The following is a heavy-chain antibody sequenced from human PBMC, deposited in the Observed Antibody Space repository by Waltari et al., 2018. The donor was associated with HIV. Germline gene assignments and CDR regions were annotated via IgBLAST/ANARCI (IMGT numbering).Heavy chain of an antibody. D-gene: IGHD6-13*01. CDR1: GDAVSSGSFY. CDR2: TYYSGRT. J-gene: IGHJ4*01. CDR3: ARVIAAAGLRFD. V-gene: IGHV4-61*01. Sequence: QVQLQESGPGLVKPSETLSLTCTVSGDAVSSGSFYWSWMRQPPGKGLEWLGNTYYSGRTSYNPSLKSRVSISIDASKNQFSLKLRSVTAADTAVYYCARVIAAAGLRFD.